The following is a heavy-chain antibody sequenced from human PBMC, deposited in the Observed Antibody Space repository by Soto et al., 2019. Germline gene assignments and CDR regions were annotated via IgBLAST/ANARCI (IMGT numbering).Heavy chain of an antibody. CDR2: IGTAGDT. Sequence: PGGSLRLSCAASGFTFSSYDMHWVRQATGKGLEWVSAIGTAGDTYYPGSVKGRFTISRENAKNSLYLQMNSLRAEDTAVYYCARAGYYDSSGSGKDYYYGMDVWGQGTTVTVSS. CDR3: ARAGYYDSSGSGKDYYYGMDV. J-gene: IGHJ6*02. D-gene: IGHD3-22*01. CDR1: GFTFSSYD. V-gene: IGHV3-13*01.